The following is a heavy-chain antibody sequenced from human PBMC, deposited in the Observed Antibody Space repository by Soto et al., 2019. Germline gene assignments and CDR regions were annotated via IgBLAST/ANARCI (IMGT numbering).Heavy chain of an antibody. J-gene: IGHJ6*02. V-gene: IGHV3-48*02. CDR1: GFTFSSYS. CDR3: ARNLVYPDDYYYYGMDV. Sequence: EVQQVESGGGLVQPGGSLRLSCAASGFTFSSYSMNWVRQAPGKGLEWVSYISSSSSTIYYADSVKGRFTISRDNAKNSLYLQMNSLRDEDTAVYYCARNLVYPDDYYYYGMDVWGQRTTVTVSS. CDR2: ISSSSSTI. D-gene: IGHD3-16*01.